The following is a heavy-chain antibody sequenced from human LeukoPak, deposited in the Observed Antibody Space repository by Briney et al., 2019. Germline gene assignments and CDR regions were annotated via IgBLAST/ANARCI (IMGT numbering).Heavy chain of an antibody. CDR2: IIPIFGTA. CDR1: GGTFSSYA. CDR3: ARSGSYSEEDY. D-gene: IGHD1-26*01. J-gene: IGHJ4*02. Sequence: VKVSCKASGGTFSSYAISWVRQAPGQGREGMGRIIPIFGTANDAQKFQGRVTITTDESTSTAYMELSSLRSEDTAVYYCARSGSYSEEDYWGQGTLVTVSS. V-gene: IGHV1-69*13.